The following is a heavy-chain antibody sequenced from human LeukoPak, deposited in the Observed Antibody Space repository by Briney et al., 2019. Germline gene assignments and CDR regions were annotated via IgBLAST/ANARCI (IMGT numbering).Heavy chain of an antibody. J-gene: IGHJ4*02. V-gene: IGHV3-53*01. CDR1: GFTVSSNY. CDR3: AKADSHPGGFDY. CDR2: IYSGGST. Sequence: GGSLRLSCAASGFTVSSNYMSWVRQAPGKGLEWVSVIYSGGSTYYADSVKGRFTISRDNSKNTLYLQMNSLRAEDTAVYYCAKADSHPGGFDYWGQGTLVTVSS. D-gene: IGHD1-14*01.